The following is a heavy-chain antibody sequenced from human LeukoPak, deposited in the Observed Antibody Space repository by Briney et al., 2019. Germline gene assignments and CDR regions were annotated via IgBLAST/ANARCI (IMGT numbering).Heavy chain of an antibody. CDR3: AKEKDYRISASCDY. CDR2: IIPIFGTA. Sequence: SVKVSCKASGGTFSSYAISWVRQAPGQGLEWMGGIIPIFGTANYAQKFQGRVTITTDESTSTAYMELSSLRSEDTAVYYCAKEKDYRISASCDYWGQGIQVTVSS. J-gene: IGHJ4*02. V-gene: IGHV1-69*05. D-gene: IGHD3-10*01. CDR1: GGTFSSYA.